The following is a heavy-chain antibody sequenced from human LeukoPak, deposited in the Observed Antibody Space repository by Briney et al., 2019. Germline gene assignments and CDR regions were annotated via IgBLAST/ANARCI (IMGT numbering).Heavy chain of an antibody. Sequence: GGSLRLSCAASGFTFSSYAMSWVRQAPGKGLEWVSAISGSGGSTYYADSVKGRFTISRDNSENTLYLQMNSLRAEDTAVYYCAKDLSGSSSSSGYWGQGTLVTVSS. D-gene: IGHD6-6*01. V-gene: IGHV3-23*01. CDR1: GFTFSSYA. J-gene: IGHJ4*02. CDR3: AKDLSGSSSSSGY. CDR2: ISGSGGST.